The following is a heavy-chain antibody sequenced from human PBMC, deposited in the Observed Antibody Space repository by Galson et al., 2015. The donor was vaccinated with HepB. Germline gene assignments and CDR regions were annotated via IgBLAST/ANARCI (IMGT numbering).Heavy chain of an antibody. CDR2: ISDGGGST. J-gene: IGHJ4*02. V-gene: IGHV3-23*01. Sequence: SLRLSCAASGSTFSTYAMSWVRQTPGKGLEWVSAISDGGGSTFYADSVKGRFTISRDNSKNTLYLQMNSLRAEDTALYYCAKDGYGSYYGVDYWGQGTLVTVSS. CDR1: GSTFSTYA. CDR3: AKDGYGSYYGVDY. D-gene: IGHD1-26*01.